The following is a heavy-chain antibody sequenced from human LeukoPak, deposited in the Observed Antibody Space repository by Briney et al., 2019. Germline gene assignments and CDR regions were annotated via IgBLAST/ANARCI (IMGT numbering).Heavy chain of an antibody. CDR2: INLKSGST. Sequence: ASVKVSCKASAYTFTGYYMHWVRQAPGQGLEWMGWINLKSGSTNYAQKFQGRVTMTRDTSISTAYMELSRLRSDDTAVYYCARSPHILTGENFDYWGQGTLVTVSS. CDR1: AYTFTGYY. J-gene: IGHJ4*02. D-gene: IGHD3-9*01. CDR3: ARSPHILTGENFDY. V-gene: IGHV1-2*02.